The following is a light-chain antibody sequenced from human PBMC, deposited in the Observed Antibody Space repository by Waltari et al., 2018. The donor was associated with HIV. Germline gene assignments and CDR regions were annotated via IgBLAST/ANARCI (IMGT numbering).Light chain of an antibody. Sequence: DVQMTQSPSFVSASVGDRVIITCRASQSIRSWLAWYQQKPGKAPKLLIYAASTLQSGVPSRFSGSGSGTDFTLTISSLQPEDFATYYCQQFNSYPVTFGGGTKVEIK. CDR2: AAS. J-gene: IGKJ4*01. CDR3: QQFNSYPVT. V-gene: IGKV1-12*01. CDR1: QSIRSW.